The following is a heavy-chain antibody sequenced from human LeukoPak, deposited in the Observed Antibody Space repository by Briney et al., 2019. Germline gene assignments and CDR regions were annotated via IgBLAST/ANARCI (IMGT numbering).Heavy chain of an antibody. V-gene: IGHV4-31*03. CDR3: ARDPGVAEALPLNAFDV. D-gene: IGHD2-8*01. J-gene: IGHJ3*01. CDR1: GGSISIGGYY. Sequence: SETLSLTCTVSGGSISIGGYYWSWIRQHPGKGLEWIGYIYYSGTTYYNPSLRSRVAISVDTSKNQFSLKLTSVTAADTAVYYCARDPGVAEALPLNAFDVWGHGTMAAVSS. CDR2: IYYSGTT.